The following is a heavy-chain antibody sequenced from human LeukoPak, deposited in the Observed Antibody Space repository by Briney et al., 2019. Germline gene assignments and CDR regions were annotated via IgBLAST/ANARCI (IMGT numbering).Heavy chain of an antibody. D-gene: IGHD6-13*01. J-gene: IGHJ4*02. Sequence: PGGSLRLSCAASGFTFSSYSMNWVRQAPGKGLEWVSSISSSSSYIYYADSVKGRFTISRDNSKNTLYLQMNSLRPEDTAVYYCAKSSDEEAAGGTGDYWGQGTLVTVSS. V-gene: IGHV3-21*01. CDR2: ISSSSSYI. CDR3: AKSSDEEAAGGTGDY. CDR1: GFTFSSYS.